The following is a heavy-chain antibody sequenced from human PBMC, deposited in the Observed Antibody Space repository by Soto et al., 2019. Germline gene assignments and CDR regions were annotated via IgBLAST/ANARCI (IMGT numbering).Heavy chain of an antibody. CDR3: AADATAWQQMVPSDY. CDR2: IAVGSGYT. CDR1: GFTFTSSA. Sequence: SVKVSCKASGFTFTSSAFQWGRQARGQRLEWMGWIAVGSGYTNYAQRFQDRVTLTRDMSTATTYMELSRLTSEDTAIYYCAADATAWQQMVPSDYWGQGTLVTVSS. D-gene: IGHD2-8*01. V-gene: IGHV1-58*01. J-gene: IGHJ4*02.